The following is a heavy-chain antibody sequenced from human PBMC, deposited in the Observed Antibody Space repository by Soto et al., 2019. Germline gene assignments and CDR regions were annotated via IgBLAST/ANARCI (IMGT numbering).Heavy chain of an antibody. D-gene: IGHD2-2*01. J-gene: IGHJ6*02. V-gene: IGHV3-23*01. CDR3: AKDTLDIVVVPAATGKAQTVYYYYGMDV. CDR2: ISGSGGST. CDR1: GFTFSSYA. Sequence: LRLSCAASGFTFSSYAMSWVRQAPGKGLEWVSAISGSGGSTYYADSVKGRFTISRDNSKNTLYLQMNSLRAEDTAVYYCAKDTLDIVVVPAATGKAQTVYYYYGMDVWGQGTTVTVSS.